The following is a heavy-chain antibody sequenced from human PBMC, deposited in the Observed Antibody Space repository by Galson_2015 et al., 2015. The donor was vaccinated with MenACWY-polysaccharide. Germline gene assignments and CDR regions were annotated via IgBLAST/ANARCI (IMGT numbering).Heavy chain of an antibody. V-gene: IGHV3-21*01. Sequence: SLRLSCAASGSTFSSYSMNWVRQAPGKGLEWVSSISGDTTHILYADSVRGRFTISRDNAKSSLYLQMNSLRAEDTAVYYCARGETVGAVPGFDCWGQGTLVTVSS. D-gene: IGHD1-26*01. CDR2: ISGDTTHI. CDR1: GSTFSSYS. J-gene: IGHJ4*02. CDR3: ARGETVGAVPGFDC.